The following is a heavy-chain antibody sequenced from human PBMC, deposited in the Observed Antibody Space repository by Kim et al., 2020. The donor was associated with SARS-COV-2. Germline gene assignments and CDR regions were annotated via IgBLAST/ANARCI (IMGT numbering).Heavy chain of an antibody. CDR1: GFIFSTEY. CDR2: TYSGGNT. D-gene: IGHD6-19*01. CDR3: ARVTSDSSGWYHFDY. V-gene: IGHV3-53*01. J-gene: IGHJ4*02. Sequence: GGSLRLSCTASGFIFSTEYMGWVRQAPGKGLEWVSLTYSGGNTAYADSVKGRFTISRDTSKNTLLLQMNSLRAEDTAVYYCARVTSDSSGWYHFDYWGQGTLVTGSS.